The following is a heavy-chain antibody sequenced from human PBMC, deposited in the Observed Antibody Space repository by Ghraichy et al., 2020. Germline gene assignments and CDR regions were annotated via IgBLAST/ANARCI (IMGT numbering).Heavy chain of an antibody. V-gene: IGHV3-23*01. Sequence: GSLRLSCAASGFTFSSYAMSWVRQAPGKGLEWVSAISGSGGSTYYADSVKGRFTISRDNSKNTLYLQMNSLRAEDTAVYYCAKDNYGSGSYYNFGYWGQGTLVTVSS. CDR3: AKDNYGSGSYYNFGY. CDR2: ISGSGGST. CDR1: GFTFSSYA. D-gene: IGHD3-10*01. J-gene: IGHJ4*02.